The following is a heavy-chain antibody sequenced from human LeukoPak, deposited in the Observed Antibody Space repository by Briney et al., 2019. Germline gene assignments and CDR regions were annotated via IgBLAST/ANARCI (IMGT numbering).Heavy chain of an antibody. Sequence: PGGSLRLSCAASGFTFDDYAMHWVRQAPGKGLEWVSGISWNSGNIGYADSVKGRFTISRDNAKNSLYLQMNSLGAEDTAFYYCAKDKILGVRGALDYWGQGTLVTVSS. J-gene: IGHJ4*02. D-gene: IGHD3-10*01. CDR2: ISWNSGNI. CDR1: GFTFDDYA. CDR3: AKDKILGVRGALDY. V-gene: IGHV3-9*01.